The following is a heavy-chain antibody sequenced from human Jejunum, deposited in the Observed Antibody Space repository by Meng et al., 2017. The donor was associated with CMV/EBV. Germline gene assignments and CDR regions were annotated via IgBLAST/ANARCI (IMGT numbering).Heavy chain of an antibody. J-gene: IGHJ4*02. Sequence: SEFTFSTYAMTWVRQAPGKGLEWVSLIYSGGSTTYYADSVKGRFTISRDDSKNTLYLQMNSLRAEDTAIYYCAKDLFYDGSGYYLGNWGQGALVTVSS. CDR2: IYSGGSTT. CDR1: EFTFSTYA. CDR3: AKDLFYDGSGYYLGN. D-gene: IGHD3-22*01. V-gene: IGHV3-23*03.